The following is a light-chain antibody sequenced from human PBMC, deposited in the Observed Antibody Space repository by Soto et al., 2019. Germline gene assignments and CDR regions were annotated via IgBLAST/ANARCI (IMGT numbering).Light chain of an antibody. CDR1: RSNIGAGYD. V-gene: IGLV1-40*01. CDR2: GNS. Sequence: QSVLTQPPSVSGAPGQRVTISCTGSRSNIGAGYDVHWYQQVPGTVPKLLIYGNSNRPSGVPDRFSGSKSGTSASLAITGLQAEDEADYYCQSYDSSLSNVFGTWTKLTVL. CDR3: QSYDSSLSNV. J-gene: IGLJ1*01.